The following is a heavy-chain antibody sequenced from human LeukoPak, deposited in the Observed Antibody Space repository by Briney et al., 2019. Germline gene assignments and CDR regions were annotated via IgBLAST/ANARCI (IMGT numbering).Heavy chain of an antibody. CDR2: IIPIFGTA. V-gene: IGHV1-69*05. CDR1: GDTFSSYA. D-gene: IGHD2-2*01. J-gene: IGHJ6*03. Sequence: SVKVSCKASGDTFSSYAISWVRQAPGQGLEWMGGIIPIFGTANYAQKFQGRVTITTDESTSTAYMELSSLRSEDTAVYYCARAAVVVPAAPYYYYMDVWGKGTTVTVSS. CDR3: ARAAVVVPAAPYYYYMDV.